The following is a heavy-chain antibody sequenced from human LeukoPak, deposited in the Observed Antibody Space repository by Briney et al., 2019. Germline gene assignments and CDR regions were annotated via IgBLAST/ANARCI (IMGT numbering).Heavy chain of an antibody. CDR2: ISSSGGTT. J-gene: IGHJ4*02. CDR1: ELTFSSYS. D-gene: IGHD2-2*01. Sequence: PGGSLRLSCAASELTFSSYSMNWVRQAPGKGLEWVSVISSSGGTTYYADSVKGRFTISRDNSKNTLYLQMNSLRAEDTAVYYCAKRYCSSSCSSKGAFDYWGQGTLVTVSS. CDR3: AKRYCSSSCSSKGAFDY. V-gene: IGHV3-23*01.